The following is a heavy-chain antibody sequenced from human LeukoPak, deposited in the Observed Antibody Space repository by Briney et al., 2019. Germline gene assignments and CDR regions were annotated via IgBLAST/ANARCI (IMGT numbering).Heavy chain of an antibody. D-gene: IGHD5-24*01. Sequence: ASVKVSCKASGGTFSSYAISWVRQAPGQGLEWMGGIIPIFGTANYAQKFQGRVTITADESTSTAYMELSSLRSEDTAVYYCARDSRDGYNTAYYYYGMDAWGQGTTVTVSS. CDR1: GGTFSSYA. CDR2: IIPIFGTA. V-gene: IGHV1-69*01. J-gene: IGHJ6*02. CDR3: ARDSRDGYNTAYYYYGMDA.